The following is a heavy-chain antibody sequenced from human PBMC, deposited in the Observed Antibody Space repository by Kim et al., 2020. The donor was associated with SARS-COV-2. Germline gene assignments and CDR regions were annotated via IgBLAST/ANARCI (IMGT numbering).Heavy chain of an antibody. CDR2: IWYDGSNK. V-gene: IGHV3-33*08. J-gene: IGHJ3*02. CDR1: GFTFSSYG. D-gene: IGHD3-16*01. CDR3: ARADFLGGAFDI. Sequence: GGSLRLSCAASGFTFSSYGMHWVRQAPGKGLEWVAVIWYDGSNKYYADSVKGRFTISRDNSKNTLYLQMNSLRAEDTAVYYCARADFLGGAFDIWGQGTMVTVSS.